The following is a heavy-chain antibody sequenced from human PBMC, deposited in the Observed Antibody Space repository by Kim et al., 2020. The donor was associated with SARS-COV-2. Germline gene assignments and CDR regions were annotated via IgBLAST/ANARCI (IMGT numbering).Heavy chain of an antibody. D-gene: IGHD4-17*01. J-gene: IGHJ2*01. V-gene: IGHV4-59*11. CDR1: GGSISSHY. CDR3: ARESLTIGWYLVL. Sequence: SETLSLTCTVSGGSISSHYWSWIRQPPGKGLEWIGYIYFSGSTNYNPSFKSRVTISVDISSNQFSLNRNSVTSEDTAVYYCARESLTIGWYLVLRGRG. CDR2: IYFSGST.